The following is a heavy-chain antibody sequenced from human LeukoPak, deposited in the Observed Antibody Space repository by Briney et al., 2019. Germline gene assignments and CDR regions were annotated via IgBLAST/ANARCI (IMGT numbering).Heavy chain of an antibody. CDR2: TRSDGSTK. Sequence: GGSLRLSCAASGFTFSNYGMHWVRQAPGKGLEWVTFTRSDGSTKYYRDSVKGRFTISRDNSKNTLYLQMNSLRAEDTAVYYCAKRMDLDVDYWGQGTLVTVSS. V-gene: IGHV3-30*02. CDR1: GFTFSNYG. CDR3: AKRMDLDVDY. D-gene: IGHD2-8*01. J-gene: IGHJ4*02.